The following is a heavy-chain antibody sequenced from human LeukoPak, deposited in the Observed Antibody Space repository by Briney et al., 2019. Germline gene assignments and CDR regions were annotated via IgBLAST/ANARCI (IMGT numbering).Heavy chain of an antibody. V-gene: IGHV4-38-2*01. J-gene: IGHJ5*02. CDR3: ARNPHWMVRGVIT. CDR1: GYSISSGYY. D-gene: IGHD3-10*01. Sequence: SETLSLTCAVSGYSISSGYYWGWIRQPPGKGLESIGSIYHSGSTYYNPSLKSRVPISVDTSKNQFSLKLSSVTAADTAVYYCARNPHWMVRGVITWDQGTLVTVSS. CDR2: IYHSGST.